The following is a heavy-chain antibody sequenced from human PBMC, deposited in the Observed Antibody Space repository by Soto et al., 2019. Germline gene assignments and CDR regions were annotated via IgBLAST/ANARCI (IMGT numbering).Heavy chain of an antibody. V-gene: IGHV1-18*01. CDR2: ISGYNGNT. CDR3: AREGPAPYYYYGMDV. J-gene: IGHJ6*02. Sequence: QVQLVQSGAEVKKPGASVKVSCKASGDTFTNYGFSWVRQAPGQGLEWMGWISGYNGNTKYVEKFQGRVTMTADTSTSTAHIELRSLRSDDTAVYYCAREGPAPYYYYGMDVWGQGTAVTVSS. CDR1: GDTFTNYG.